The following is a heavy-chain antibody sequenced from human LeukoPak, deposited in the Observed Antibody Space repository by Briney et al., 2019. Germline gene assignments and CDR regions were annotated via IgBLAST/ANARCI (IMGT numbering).Heavy chain of an antibody. Sequence: ASVKVSCKASGYTFTSYYMHWVRQAPGQGLEWMGIINPSGGSTSYAQKFQGRVTMTRDTSTSTVYMELSSLRSEDTAVYYCARGRTGYDSSGSPGYWGQGTLVTVSS. CDR3: ARGRTGYDSSGSPGY. CDR2: INPSGGST. V-gene: IGHV1-46*01. J-gene: IGHJ4*02. D-gene: IGHD3-22*01. CDR1: GYTFTSYY.